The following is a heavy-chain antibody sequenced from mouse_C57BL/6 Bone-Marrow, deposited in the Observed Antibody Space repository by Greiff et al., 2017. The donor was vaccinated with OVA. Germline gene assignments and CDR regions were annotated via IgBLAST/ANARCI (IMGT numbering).Heavy chain of an antibody. Sequence: EVQLVESGGGLVKPGGSLKLSCAASGFTFSSYAMSWVRQTPEKRLEWVATISDGGSYTYYPDNVKGRFTISRDNAKNNLYLQMSHLKSEDTAMYYCASITTVVRTSLFDYWGQGTTLTVSS. D-gene: IGHD1-1*01. V-gene: IGHV5-4*01. J-gene: IGHJ2*01. CDR2: ISDGGSYT. CDR1: GFTFSSYA. CDR3: ASITTVVRTSLFDY.